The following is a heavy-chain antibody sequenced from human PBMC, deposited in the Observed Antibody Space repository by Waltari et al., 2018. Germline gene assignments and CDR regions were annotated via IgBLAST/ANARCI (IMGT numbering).Heavy chain of an antibody. D-gene: IGHD6-13*01. J-gene: IGHJ6*03. V-gene: IGHV3-48*04. Sequence: EVQLVESGGGLVQPGGSLRLSCAASGFTFSSYSMNWVRQAPGQGLEWVSYISSSSSTIYYADSVKGRFTISRDNAKNSLYLQMNSLRAEDTAVYYCARDPTPPYNSSWYGDYYYYMDVWGKGTTVTVSS. CDR2: ISSSSSTI. CDR3: ARDPTPPYNSSWYGDYYYYMDV. CDR1: GFTFSSYS.